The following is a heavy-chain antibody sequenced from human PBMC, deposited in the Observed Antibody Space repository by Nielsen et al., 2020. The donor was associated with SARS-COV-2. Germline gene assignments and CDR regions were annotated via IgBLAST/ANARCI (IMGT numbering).Heavy chain of an antibody. V-gene: IGHV3-74*01. CDR1: GFTFSTYG. CDR2: INSDGSRT. D-gene: IGHD2-2*01. Sequence: GESLKISCAASGFTFSTYGMNWVRQAPGKGLAWVAHINSDGSRTTYADSVKGRFTISRDNSENPLYLQMGSLKVEDMAVYYCARGHSTSWKEPIFDYWGQGTLVTVSS. CDR3: ARGHSTSWKEPIFDY. J-gene: IGHJ4*02.